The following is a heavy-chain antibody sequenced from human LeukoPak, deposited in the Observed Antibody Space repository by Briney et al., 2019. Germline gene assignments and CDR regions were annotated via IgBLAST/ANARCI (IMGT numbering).Heavy chain of an antibody. D-gene: IGHD6-13*01. Sequence: KSSETLSLTCTVSGGSISTYYWSWIRQSPGKGLEWIGYIYYSGSTNYNPSLKSRVTISIDTSKNQFSLRLNSVTAADTAVYYCARHGSSWSFDYWGQGILVTVSS. V-gene: IGHV4-59*08. CDR3: ARHGSSWSFDY. CDR2: IYYSGST. CDR1: GGSISTYY. J-gene: IGHJ4*02.